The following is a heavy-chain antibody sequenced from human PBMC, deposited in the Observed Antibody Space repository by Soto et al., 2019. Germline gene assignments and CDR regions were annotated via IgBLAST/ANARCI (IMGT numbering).Heavy chain of an antibody. Sequence: EVQLVESGGGLVKPGGSLRLSCAASGFSFSNAWMNWVRQAPGKGLEWVGRIKRKIDGEATDYAARVKGRFTVSRDDSKSALYRQRNSLKGDDTAVYYCTTGSVEGVWGQGTTVTVSS. D-gene: IGHD2-15*01. CDR2: IKRKIDGEAT. J-gene: IGHJ6*02. V-gene: IGHV3-15*07. CDR3: TTGSVEGV. CDR1: GFSFSNAW.